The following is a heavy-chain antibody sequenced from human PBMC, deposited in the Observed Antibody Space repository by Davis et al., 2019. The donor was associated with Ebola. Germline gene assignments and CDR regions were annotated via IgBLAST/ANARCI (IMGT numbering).Heavy chain of an antibody. D-gene: IGHD2-2*01. J-gene: IGHJ6*02. CDR1: GASIGSGDNY. Sequence: MPSETLSLTCKVPGASIGSGDNYSSWIRQPPGKGLEWIGYIYASGSAYYNPSLKSRVTISVDTSKNQFSLKLSSVTAADTAVYYCARLKGCSSTSCYDGGGMDVWGQGTTVTVSS. V-gene: IGHV4-30-4*01. CDR3: ARLKGCSSTSCYDGGGMDV. CDR2: IYASGSA.